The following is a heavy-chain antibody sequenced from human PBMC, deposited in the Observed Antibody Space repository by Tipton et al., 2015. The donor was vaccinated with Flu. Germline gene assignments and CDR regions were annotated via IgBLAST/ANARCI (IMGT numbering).Heavy chain of an antibody. V-gene: IGHV3-74*01. D-gene: IGHD7-27*01. CDR3: ARDGEIYYFDY. J-gene: IGHJ4*02. Sequence: GSLRLSCTTSGFTFSSYWMHWVRQAPGKGLVWVSRINSDGSSTSYADSVKGRFTISRGNAKNTLYLQMNSLRAEDTAVYYCARDGEIYYFDYWGQGTLVTVSS. CDR1: GFTFSSYW. CDR2: INSDGSST.